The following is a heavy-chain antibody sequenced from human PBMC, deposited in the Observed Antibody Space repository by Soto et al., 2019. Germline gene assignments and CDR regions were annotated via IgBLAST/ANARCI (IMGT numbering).Heavy chain of an antibody. CDR2: MSGDGKTI. D-gene: IGHD1-1*01. CDR3: ARTYVPGIAGFDP. V-gene: IGHV3-74*01. CDR1: GFTFSNYF. Sequence: GGSLRLSXAASGFTFSNYFMHWVRQVPGEGLVWVSRMSGDGKTISYADSVRGRFTISRDNAKNTLYPQMNSLRVENTAVYYCARTYVPGIAGFDPWGQGTLVTVSS. J-gene: IGHJ5*02.